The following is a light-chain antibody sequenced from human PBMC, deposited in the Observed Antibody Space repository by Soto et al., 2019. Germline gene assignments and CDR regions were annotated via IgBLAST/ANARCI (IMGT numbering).Light chain of an antibody. CDR1: QSISSW. CDR2: DAS. J-gene: IGKJ1*01. V-gene: IGKV1-5*01. Sequence: IQMTQSTSTLSASVGDRVTITCRASQSISSWLAWYQQKPGKAPKLLIYDASSLESGVPSRFSGSGSGTEFTLTISSLQPDDFATYYCQQYNSYSGTFAQGTKVAIK. CDR3: QQYNSYSGT.